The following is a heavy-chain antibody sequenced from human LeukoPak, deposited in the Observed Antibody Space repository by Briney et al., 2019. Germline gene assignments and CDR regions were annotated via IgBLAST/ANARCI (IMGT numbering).Heavy chain of an antibody. Sequence: GGSLRLSCAASGFTFSSYAMSWVRQAPGKGLEWVPAIRGSCSSKYYANSVKGRFTISRENAKKQLYLQMNSLRADDSAVYYFAFEQNRAYEMDVWGQGTTVTVSS. CDR1: GFTFSSYA. J-gene: IGHJ6*02. CDR3: AFEQNRAYEMDV. V-gene: IGHV3-23*01. D-gene: IGHD1/OR15-1a*01. CDR2: IRGSCSSK.